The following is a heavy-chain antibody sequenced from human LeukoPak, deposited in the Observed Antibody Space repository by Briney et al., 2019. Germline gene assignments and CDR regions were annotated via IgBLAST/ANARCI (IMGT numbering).Heavy chain of an antibody. D-gene: IGHD2-21*02. CDR3: AREEGVVTAIHFDY. J-gene: IGHJ4*02. V-gene: IGHV4-38-2*02. CDR1: PGSITNDYY. CDR2: MHQSGST. Sequence: KASETLSLTCTVSPGSITNDYYWGWIRQPPGKGLEWIGSMHQSGSTYYNPSLKSRVTISVDTSKSQFSLKLRSVTAADTAVYFCAREEGVVTAIHFDYWGQGILVTVSS.